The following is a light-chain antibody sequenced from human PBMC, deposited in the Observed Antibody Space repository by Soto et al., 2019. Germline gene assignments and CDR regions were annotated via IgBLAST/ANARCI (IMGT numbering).Light chain of an antibody. Sequence: DILMTQSPSSLSASVGDRVTITCRASQSISSYLNWYQQKLGKAPKLLIYAASSLQSGVPSVFSGSGAGTDLTLTISSLQPEDFATYILLHSYSTPITFGQGTRLEIK. CDR2: AAS. V-gene: IGKV1-39*01. CDR3: LHSYSTPIT. CDR1: QSISSY. J-gene: IGKJ5*01.